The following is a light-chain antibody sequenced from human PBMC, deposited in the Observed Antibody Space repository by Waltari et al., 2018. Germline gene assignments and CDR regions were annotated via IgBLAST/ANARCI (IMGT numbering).Light chain of an antibody. CDR1: QSVSRNY. CDR3: QQYGSSPT. CDR2: GAS. Sequence: EIVLTQSPGTLSLSPGERATLSCRASQSVSRNYLAWYQQKPGQAPRLLLYGASSRDTGIPDRFSGSGSGTDFTLTISRLEPEDFAVYYCQQYGSSPTFGGGTKVEIK. V-gene: IGKV3-20*01. J-gene: IGKJ4*01.